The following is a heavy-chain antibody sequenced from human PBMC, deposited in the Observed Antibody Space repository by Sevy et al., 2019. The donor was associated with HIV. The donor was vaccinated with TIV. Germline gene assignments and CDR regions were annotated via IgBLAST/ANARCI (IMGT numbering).Heavy chain of an antibody. CDR1: GFIFSSYE. CDR3: ARDLPPSATTVAHFDY. V-gene: IGHV3-48*03. J-gene: IGHJ4*02. Sequence: GGSLRLSCAASGFIFSSYEMSWVHQAPGKVLEWVSHFSQSGGTTDYSDSVKGRFTISRDNAKNSLYLQMNSLRAEDTAIYYCARDLPPSATTVAHFDYWGQGTLVTVSS. D-gene: IGHD4-17*01. CDR2: FSQSGGTT.